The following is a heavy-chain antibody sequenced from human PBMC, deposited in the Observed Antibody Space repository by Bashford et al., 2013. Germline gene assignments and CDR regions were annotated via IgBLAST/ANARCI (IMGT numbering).Heavy chain of an antibody. J-gene: IGHJ6*02. V-gene: IGHV1-2*02. CDR1: GYTFSGHY. Sequence: ASVKVSCKASGYTFSGHYIHWVRQAPGQGLEWMGWINPNSGVTNYAQKFQGRVTVTRDTSISTAYMELSSLRSDDTAVYYCARVPCSSFSCRDYFYYGMDVWGHGTTVTVSS. CDR3: ARVPCSSFSCRDYFYYGMDV. CDR2: INPNSGVT. D-gene: IGHD2-2*01.